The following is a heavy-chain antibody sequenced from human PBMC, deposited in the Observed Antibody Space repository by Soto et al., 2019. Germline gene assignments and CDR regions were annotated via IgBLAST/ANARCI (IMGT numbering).Heavy chain of an antibody. CDR2: IDTDGGGT. CDR3: ATVFDG. Sequence: EVQLVESGGGLVQPGGSLRVSCAASGFTFRSHRIHWVRQAPGKGLEWVSRIDTDGGGTSYADSVKGRFTISTDNAENTGYLQMNGLRGEDTAVYYCATVFDGWGQGTLVTVSS. J-gene: IGHJ4*02. CDR1: GFTFRSHR. D-gene: IGHD4-17*01. V-gene: IGHV3-74*01.